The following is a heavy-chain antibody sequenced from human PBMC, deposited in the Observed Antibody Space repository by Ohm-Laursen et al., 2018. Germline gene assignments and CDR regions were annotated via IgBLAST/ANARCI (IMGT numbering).Heavy chain of an antibody. CDR2: IFSNDEK. CDR3: ARTSCGGDCYHKRYYYGMDV. V-gene: IGHV2-26*01. J-gene: IGHJ6*02. Sequence: PTQTLTLTCTVSGFSLSNARMGVSWIRQPPGKALEWLAHIFSNDEKSYSTSLKSRLTISKDTSKSQVVLTMTNMDPVDTATYYCARTSCGGDCYHKRYYYGMDVWGQGTTVTVSS. CDR1: GFSLSNARMG. D-gene: IGHD2-21*02.